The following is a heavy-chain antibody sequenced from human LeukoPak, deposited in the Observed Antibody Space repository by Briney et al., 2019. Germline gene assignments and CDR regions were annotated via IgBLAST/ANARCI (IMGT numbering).Heavy chain of an antibody. V-gene: IGHV4-39*07. CDR3: ARDTYYYDSSGYVYFDY. Sequence: SETLSLTCTVSGGSISSSSYYWGWIRQPPGKGLEWIGRIYTSGSTNYNPSLKSRVTMSVDTSKNQFSLKLSSVTAADTAVYYCARDTYYYDSSGYVYFDYWGQGTLVTVSS. CDR1: GGSISSSSYY. J-gene: IGHJ4*02. D-gene: IGHD3-22*01. CDR2: IYTSGST.